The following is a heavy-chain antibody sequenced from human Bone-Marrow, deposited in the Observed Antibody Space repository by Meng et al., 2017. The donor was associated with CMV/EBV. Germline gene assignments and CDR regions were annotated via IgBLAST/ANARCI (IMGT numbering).Heavy chain of an antibody. CDR3: ARGAHCGGDCS. Sequence: GGSLRLSCAASGFTFSSYAMHWVRQAPGKGLEWVAVISYDGSNKYYADSVKGRFTISRDNSKNTLYLQMNSLRAEDTAVYYCARGAHCGGDCSWGQGALVTVSS. CDR1: GFTFSSYA. CDR2: ISYDGSNK. D-gene: IGHD2-21*01. V-gene: IGHV3-30-3*01. J-gene: IGHJ4*02.